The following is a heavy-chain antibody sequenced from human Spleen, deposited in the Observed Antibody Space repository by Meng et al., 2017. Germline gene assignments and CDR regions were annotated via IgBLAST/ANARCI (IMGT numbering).Heavy chain of an antibody. CDR2: INHSGST. CDR3: ARVETATTNPYFDY. Sequence: QVQLQQWGAGLLKHSETLSLTCPVYGGSFSGYYWTWIRQPPGKGLESIGEINHSGSTNYNPSLKSRVTISVDTSKNQFSLILTSVTAADTAVYFCARVETATTNPYFDYWGQGTLVTVSS. J-gene: IGHJ4*02. D-gene: IGHD5-24*01. CDR1: GGSFSGYY. V-gene: IGHV4-34*01.